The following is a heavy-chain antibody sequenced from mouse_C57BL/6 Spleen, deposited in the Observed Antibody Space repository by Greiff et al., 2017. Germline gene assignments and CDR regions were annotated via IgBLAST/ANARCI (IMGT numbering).Heavy chain of an antibody. D-gene: IGHD1-1*01. V-gene: IGHV1-72*01. CDR3: ARGNDNGRERDY. CDR2: IDPSSGGT. CDR1: GYSFTSYY. Sequence: QVQLLQSGAELVKPGASVKLSCKASGYSFTSYYMHWVKQSPERRLEWIGRIDPSSGGTTYNEKFKSKATLTVDKPSSTAYMQLSSLTSEDSAVYCSARGNDNGRERDYWGQGTSLTVSS. J-gene: IGHJ4*01.